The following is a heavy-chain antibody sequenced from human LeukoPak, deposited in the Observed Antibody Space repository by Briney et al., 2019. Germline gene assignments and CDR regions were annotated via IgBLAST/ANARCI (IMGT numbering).Heavy chain of an antibody. D-gene: IGHD1-26*01. V-gene: IGHV1-2*02. CDR2: INPNSGGT. Sequence: VSVKVSCKASGYTFTGYYMHWVRQAPGQGLEWMGWINPNSGGTNYAQKFQGRVTMTRDTSISTAYMELSRLRSDDTAVYYCARDRGGGSYLGAFDIWGQGTMVTVSS. J-gene: IGHJ3*02. CDR3: ARDRGGGSYLGAFDI. CDR1: GYTFTGYY.